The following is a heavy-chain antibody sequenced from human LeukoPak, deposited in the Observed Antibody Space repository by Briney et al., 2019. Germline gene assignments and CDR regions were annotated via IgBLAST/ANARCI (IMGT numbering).Heavy chain of an antibody. D-gene: IGHD2-2*02. CDR3: ATICSSTSCHNYIDV. Sequence: SETLSLTCTVSGGSISSYYWIWIRQPPGKGLEWIGYIYYSGSTNYNPSLKSRVTISVDTSKNQFSLKLSSVTAADTAVYYCATICSSTSCHNYIDVWGKGTTVTVSS. J-gene: IGHJ6*03. CDR2: IYYSGST. CDR1: GGSISSYY. V-gene: IGHV4-59*01.